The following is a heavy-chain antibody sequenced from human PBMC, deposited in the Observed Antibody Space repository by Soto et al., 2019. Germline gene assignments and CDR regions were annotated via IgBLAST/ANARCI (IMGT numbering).Heavy chain of an antibody. CDR1: GGSFSGYY. J-gene: IGHJ4*02. CDR2: INHSGST. D-gene: IGHD3-9*01. Sequence: SETLSLTCAVYGGSFSGYYWSWIRQPPGKGLEWIGEINHSGSTNYNPSLKSRVTISVDTSKNQFSLKLSSVTAADTAVYYCARDYDILTGYLPSYFDYWGQGTLVTVPS. CDR3: ARDYDILTGYLPSYFDY. V-gene: IGHV4-34*01.